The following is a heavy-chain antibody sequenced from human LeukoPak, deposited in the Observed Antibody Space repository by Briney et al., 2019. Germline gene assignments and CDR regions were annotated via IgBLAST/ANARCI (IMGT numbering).Heavy chain of an antibody. D-gene: IGHD2-15*01. CDR2: IYYSGSI. V-gene: IGHV4-39*01. Sequence: SETLSLTCTVSGGSISSSNYYWGWIRQPPGKGLEWIGSIYYSGSIYYNPSLKSRVTISVDTPKNQFSLKLTSVTAADTAVYYCARQRGYCSGGSCYGMFDYWGQGTLVTVSS. J-gene: IGHJ4*02. CDR3: ARQRGYCSGGSCYGMFDY. CDR1: GGSISSSNYY.